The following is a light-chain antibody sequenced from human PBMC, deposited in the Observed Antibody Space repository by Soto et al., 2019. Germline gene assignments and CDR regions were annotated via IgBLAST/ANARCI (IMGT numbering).Light chain of an antibody. J-gene: IGKJ1*01. CDR3: QQYYNYPRT. CDR1: QDISTY. Sequence: ATRMTQSPSSLSASIGDRVNITCRASQDISTYLAWYQQKPEKAPKLLIYAAASLQSGVPSRFSGSGSGTDFTLTISCLQSEDFASYHCQQYYNYPRTFGQGTKVDIK. V-gene: IGKV1-8*01. CDR2: AAA.